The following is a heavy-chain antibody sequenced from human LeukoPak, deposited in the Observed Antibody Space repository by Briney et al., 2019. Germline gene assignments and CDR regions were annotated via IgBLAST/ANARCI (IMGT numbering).Heavy chain of an antibody. J-gene: IGHJ4*02. V-gene: IGHV1-8*01. CDR3: ARGTVVVPAASVN. Sequence: ASVKVSCKASGYTFTSYDINWVRQATGQGLEWMGWMNPNSSNTGYAQKFQGRVTMTRNTSISTAYMELSSLRSEDTAVYYCARGTVVVPAASVNWGQGTLVTVSS. CDR1: GYTFTSYD. D-gene: IGHD2-2*01. CDR2: MNPNSSNT.